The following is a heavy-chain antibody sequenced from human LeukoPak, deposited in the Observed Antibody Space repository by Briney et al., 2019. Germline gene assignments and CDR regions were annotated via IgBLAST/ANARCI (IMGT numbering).Heavy chain of an antibody. D-gene: IGHD5-18*01. V-gene: IGHV4-59*08. CDR2: IYYRGST. CDR1: GGSIHNYY. CDR3: ARGPIPESSDTLDY. Sequence: SETLSLTCTVSGGSIHNYYWSWIRQPPGKGLEWIGYIYYRGSTSYNPSVKSRVSISLDTSKNQFSLKLSSVTAADTAIYYCARGPIPESSDTLDYWGQGTLVTVSS. J-gene: IGHJ4*02.